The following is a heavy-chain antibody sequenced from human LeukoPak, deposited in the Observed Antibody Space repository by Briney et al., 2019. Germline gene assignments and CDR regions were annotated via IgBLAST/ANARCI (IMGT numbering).Heavy chain of an antibody. D-gene: IGHD6-13*01. Sequence: ASVKVSCKASGYTFTAYYMHWVRQAPGQGLEWMGWINPSSGGSIYTQKFQGRVTMTRDTSISTVYMELSSLRSDDTAVYYCAKAEDRYSSSWFSPLDYWGQGTLVTVSS. CDR3: AKAEDRYSSSWFSPLDY. J-gene: IGHJ4*02. CDR2: INPSSGGS. V-gene: IGHV1-2*02. CDR1: GYTFTAYY.